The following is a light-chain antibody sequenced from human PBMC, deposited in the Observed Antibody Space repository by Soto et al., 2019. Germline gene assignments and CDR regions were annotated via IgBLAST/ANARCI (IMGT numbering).Light chain of an antibody. CDR3: CSYVDIYTCV. V-gene: IGLV2-11*01. Sequence: QSVLTQPRSVSGSPGQSVTISCAGTNSDIGGYNFVSWYLQRPGTAPKLMIYDITKRPSGVPDRFSGSKSGNTASLTISGLQAEDEADYYCCSYVDIYTCVFGTGTKVTVL. J-gene: IGLJ1*01. CDR1: NSDIGGYNF. CDR2: DIT.